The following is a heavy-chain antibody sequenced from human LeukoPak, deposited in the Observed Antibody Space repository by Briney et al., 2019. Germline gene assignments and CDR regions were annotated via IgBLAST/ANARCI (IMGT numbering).Heavy chain of an antibody. D-gene: IGHD5-18*01. CDR2: IYSTGSA. V-gene: IGHV4-59*12. CDR1: GSSINNNL. Sequence: PSETLSLTCTVSGSSINNNLWTWIRQPPGKGLEWIGHIYSTGSANYNPSLKSRVLISGDTSKNQISLKLTSVTAADTAVYFCARDREDPGYSYGLMGAFDIWGQGTMVTVSS. J-gene: IGHJ3*02. CDR3: ARDREDPGYSYGLMGAFDI.